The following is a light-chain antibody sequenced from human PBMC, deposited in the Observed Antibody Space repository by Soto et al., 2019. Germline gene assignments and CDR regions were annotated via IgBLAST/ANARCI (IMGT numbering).Light chain of an antibody. J-gene: IGKJ4*01. CDR3: QQVKSDPLT. V-gene: IGKV1-9*01. Sequence: DIQLTQSPSSLSASLGDRVTLTXRASQAIPINFAWYQQQQGXTPRXXXDEXSTLQRGVPSRLSGRKVGTQFILTIDSLQPEDFANYYCQQVKSDPLTFGGGTKVDIK. CDR2: EXS. CDR1: QAIPIN.